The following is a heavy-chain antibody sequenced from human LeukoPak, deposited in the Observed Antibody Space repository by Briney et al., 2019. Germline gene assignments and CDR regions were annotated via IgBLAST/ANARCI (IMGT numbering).Heavy chain of an antibody. CDR3: ARGRRLSYYFDY. J-gene: IGHJ4*02. V-gene: IGHV4-34*01. CDR1: GGSFSGYY. Sequence: PSETLSLTCAVYGGSFSGYYWSWIRQPPGKGLEWIGETNHSGSTNYNPSLKGRVTISVDTTKNQFSLKLSSVTAADTAVYYCARGRRLSYYFDYWGQGTLVTVSS. CDR2: TNHSGST. D-gene: IGHD1-26*01.